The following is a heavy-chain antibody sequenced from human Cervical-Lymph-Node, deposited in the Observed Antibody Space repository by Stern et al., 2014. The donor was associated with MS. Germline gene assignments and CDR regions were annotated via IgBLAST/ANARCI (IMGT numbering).Heavy chain of an antibody. Sequence: EMQLVESGGGLVKPGGSLRLSCAASGFAFNGYNMNWVRQAPGKGLEWISSITRNSGNTYYSDSVKGRFTMSRDNAENSVFLQMNSLRVEDTAVYYCARGRVIIRGYFEYWGQGILVTVSS. CDR2: ITRNSGNT. J-gene: IGHJ4*02. V-gene: IGHV3-21*01. CDR1: GFAFNGYN. D-gene: IGHD3-10*01. CDR3: ARGRVIIRGYFEY.